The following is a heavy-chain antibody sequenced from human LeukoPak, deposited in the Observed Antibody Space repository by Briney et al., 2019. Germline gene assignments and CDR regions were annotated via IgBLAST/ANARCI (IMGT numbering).Heavy chain of an antibody. CDR1: GGSINSYY. CDR2: IYYNGDT. J-gene: IGHJ4*02. CDR3: ARGLGGYTPPIDY. D-gene: IGHD3-16*02. V-gene: IGHV4-59*01. Sequence: SETLTLTCTVSGGSINSYYWTWIRQPPGKGLEWIGYIYYNGDTNYNPSLKSRVTISVDTSKNQFSLRVNSMTVADTAVYYCARGLGGYTPPIDYWGQGAPCSVSS.